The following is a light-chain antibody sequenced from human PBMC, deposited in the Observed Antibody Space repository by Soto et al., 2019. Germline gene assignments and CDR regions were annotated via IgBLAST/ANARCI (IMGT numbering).Light chain of an antibody. CDR1: QTISSW. V-gene: IGKV1-5*03. J-gene: IGKJ4*01. CDR3: QQYDSYPLT. Sequence: DIQMTQSPSTLSGSVGDRVTITCRASQTISSWLAWYQQKPGKAPKLLIYKASTLKSGAPSRFSGSGSGTEFTLTISSLQPDDFATYYCQQYDSYPLTFGGGTKVDIK. CDR2: KAS.